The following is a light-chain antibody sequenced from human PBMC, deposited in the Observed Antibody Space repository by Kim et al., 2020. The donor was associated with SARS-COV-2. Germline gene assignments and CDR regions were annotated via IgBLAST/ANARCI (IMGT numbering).Light chain of an antibody. CDR3: QQYGSSLWT. V-gene: IGKV3-20*01. CDR1: QSVSRSY. J-gene: IGKJ1*01. CDR2: GAS. Sequence: SQGERATLTCRASQSVSRSYVAWYQQKPGQAPRLLIYGASSRATGIPDRFSGSGSGTDFTLTISRLEPEDFSVYYCQQYGSSLWTFDQGTKVDIK.